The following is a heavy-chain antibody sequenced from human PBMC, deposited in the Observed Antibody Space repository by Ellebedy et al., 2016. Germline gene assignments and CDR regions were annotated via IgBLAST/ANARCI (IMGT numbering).Heavy chain of an antibody. Sequence: GGSLRLSCAASGFPFNTYSMNWVRQAPGKGLEWVSSISSSSRYIYYADSMKGRFTISRDNAKNSLYLQLKNLRAEDTAVYYCATQRRGVPEVKEYDPLDFWGQGTMVTVSS. J-gene: IGHJ3*01. V-gene: IGHV3-21*01. CDR1: GFPFNTYS. CDR2: ISSSSRYI. D-gene: IGHD2-2*01. CDR3: ATQRRGVPEVKEYDPLDF.